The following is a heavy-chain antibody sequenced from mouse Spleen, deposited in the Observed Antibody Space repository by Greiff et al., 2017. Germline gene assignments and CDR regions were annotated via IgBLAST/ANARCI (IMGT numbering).Heavy chain of an antibody. D-gene: IGHD1-1*01. CDR2: IYPGDGDT. CDR3: AHGSSSYWYFDV. V-gene: IGHV1-80*01. Sequence: QVQLKESGAELVKPGASVKISCKASGYAFSSYWMNWVKQRPGKGLEWIGQIYPGDGDTNYNGKFKGKATLTADKSSSTAYMQLSSLTSEDSAVYFCAHGSSSYWYFDVWGAGTTVTVSS. J-gene: IGHJ1*01. CDR1: GYAFSSYW.